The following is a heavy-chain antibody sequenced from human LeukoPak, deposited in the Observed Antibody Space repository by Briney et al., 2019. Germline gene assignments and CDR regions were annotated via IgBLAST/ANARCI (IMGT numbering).Heavy chain of an antibody. CDR3: ACGLQSATTHFD. CDR2: ISYDGSNK. V-gene: IGHV3-30*03. Sequence: GGSLRLSCAASGFTFSSYGMHWVRQAPGKGLEWEAVISYDGSNKYYADSVKGRFTISRDNSKNTLYLQMNSLKIEDTAVYYCACGLQSATTHFDWGQGTLVTVSS. D-gene: IGHD1-26*01. J-gene: IGHJ4*02. CDR1: GFTFSSYG.